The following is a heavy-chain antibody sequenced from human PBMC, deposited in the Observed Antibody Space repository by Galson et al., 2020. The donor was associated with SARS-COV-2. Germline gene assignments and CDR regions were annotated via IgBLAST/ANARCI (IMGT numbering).Heavy chain of an antibody. Sequence: PGGSLRLSCAASGFTFSYYAMHWVRQAPGRGLEWVAVISYDGSNKYYVDSVKGRFTISRDNSKNTLYLQMNSLRAEDTAVFYCAKAYSGNYVGAFDIWGQGTMVTVSS. V-gene: IGHV3-30*18. D-gene: IGHD1-26*01. J-gene: IGHJ3*02. CDR3: AKAYSGNYVGAFDI. CDR1: GFTFSYYA. CDR2: ISYDGSNK.